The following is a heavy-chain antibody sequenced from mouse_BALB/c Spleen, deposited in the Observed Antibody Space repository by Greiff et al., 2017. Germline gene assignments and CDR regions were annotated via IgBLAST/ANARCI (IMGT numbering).Heavy chain of an antibody. D-gene: IGHD2-4*01. Sequence: DVMLVESGGGLVKPGGSLKLSCAASGFTFSSYAMSWVRQTPEKRLEWVASISSGGSTYYPDSVKGRFTISRDNARNILYLQMSSLRSEDTAMYYCARSTMITTGPSWFAYWGQGTLVTVSA. V-gene: IGHV5-6-5*01. CDR3: ARSTMITTGPSWFAY. CDR2: ISSGGST. J-gene: IGHJ3*01. CDR1: GFTFSSYA.